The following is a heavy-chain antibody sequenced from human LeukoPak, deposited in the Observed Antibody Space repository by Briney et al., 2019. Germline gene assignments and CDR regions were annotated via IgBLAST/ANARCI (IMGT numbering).Heavy chain of an antibody. V-gene: IGHV1-2*02. CDR1: GYTFTAYY. D-gene: IGHD1-26*01. Sequence: GASVKVSCKASGYTFTAYYIHWVRQAPGQGLEWMGWINPNSGGTNYAQKFQGRVTMTRDTSISTAYMELSRLRSDDTAVYYCARRIVGRDPASDIWGQGTMVTVSS. CDR2: INPNSGGT. CDR3: ARRIVGRDPASDI. J-gene: IGHJ3*02.